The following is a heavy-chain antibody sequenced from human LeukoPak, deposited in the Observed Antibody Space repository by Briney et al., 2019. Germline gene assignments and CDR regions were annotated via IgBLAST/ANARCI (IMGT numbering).Heavy chain of an antibody. CDR1: GGTFSSYA. D-gene: IGHD3-10*01. V-gene: IGHV1-69*13. CDR2: IIPIFGTA. J-gene: IGHJ3*02. Sequence: SVKVSCKASGGTFSSYAISWVRQAPGQGLEWMGGIIPIFGTANYAQKFQGRVTITADESTSTAYMELSSLRSEDTAVYYCASTRMVRGVVDAFDIWGQGTMVTVSS. CDR3: ASTRMVRGVVDAFDI.